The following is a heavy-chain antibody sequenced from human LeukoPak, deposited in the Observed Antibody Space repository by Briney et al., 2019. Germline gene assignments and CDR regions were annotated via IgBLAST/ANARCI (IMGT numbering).Heavy chain of an antibody. J-gene: IGHJ6*02. V-gene: IGHV3-33*01. CDR2: IWYDGSNK. D-gene: IGHD4-17*01. CDR3: ARDRNYGDYAYYYGMDV. Sequence: GGSLRLSCAASGFTFSSYGMHWVRQAPGKGLEWVAVIWYDGSNKYYADSVKGRFTISRDNSKNTLYLQMNSLRAEDTAVYYCARDRNYGDYAYYYGMDVWGQGTTVTVSS. CDR1: GFTFSSYG.